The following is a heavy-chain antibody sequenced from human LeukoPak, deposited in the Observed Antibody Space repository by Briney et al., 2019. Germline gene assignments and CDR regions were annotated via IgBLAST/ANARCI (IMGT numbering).Heavy chain of an antibody. D-gene: IGHD2-15*01. J-gene: IGHJ5*02. Sequence: GGSLRLSCTASGFTFSSYSMNWVRQAPGKGLEWVSSISTSSSNKYYADSVKGRFTISRDNARNSLDLQMNTLRAEDTAVYSCARGADGVSSNSRGWFDPWGQGTLVTVSS. CDR1: GFTFSSYS. CDR2: ISTSSSNK. V-gene: IGHV3-21*01. CDR3: ARGADGVSSNSRGWFDP.